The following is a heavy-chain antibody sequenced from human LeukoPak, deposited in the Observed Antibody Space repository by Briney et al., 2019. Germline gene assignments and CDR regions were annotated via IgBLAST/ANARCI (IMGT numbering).Heavy chain of an antibody. CDR2: INHSGST. D-gene: IGHD7-27*01. CDR3: AGALGTSFDY. V-gene: IGHV4-34*01. CDR1: GGSFSGYY. J-gene: IGHJ4*02. Sequence: SETLSLTCTVYGGSFSGYYWSWIRQPPGKGLEWIGEINHSGSTNYNPSLKSRVTISVDTSKNQFSLKLSSVTAADTAVYYCAGALGTSFDYWGQGTLVTVSS.